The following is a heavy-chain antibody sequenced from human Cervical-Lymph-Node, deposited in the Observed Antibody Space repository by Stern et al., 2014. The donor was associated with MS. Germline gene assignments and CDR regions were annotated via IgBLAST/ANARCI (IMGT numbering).Heavy chain of an antibody. D-gene: IGHD3-3*01. CDR1: GFTFSSYG. CDR3: ARRDRIFGVVITEGMDV. Sequence: QVQLQESGGGVVQPGRSLRLSCAASGFTFSSYGMHWVRQAPGKGLEWVAVISYDGSNKYYADSVKGRFTISRDNSKNTLYLQMNSPRAEDTAVYYCARRDRIFGVVITEGMDVWGQGTTVTVSS. J-gene: IGHJ6*02. CDR2: ISYDGSNK. V-gene: IGHV3-30*03.